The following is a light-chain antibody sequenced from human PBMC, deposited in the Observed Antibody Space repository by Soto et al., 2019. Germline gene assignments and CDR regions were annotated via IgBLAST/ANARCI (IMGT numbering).Light chain of an antibody. Sequence: AIQMAQSPSSLSASVGDRVTITCRASQGIGNDVGWYQQKPGKAPKLLIYAATTLQSGVPSRFSGTRSGTDFTLTISSLQPKDFATYYCLQDHNYPLTFSGGTRVDIK. CDR1: QGIGND. V-gene: IGKV1-6*02. J-gene: IGKJ4*01. CDR3: LQDHNYPLT. CDR2: AAT.